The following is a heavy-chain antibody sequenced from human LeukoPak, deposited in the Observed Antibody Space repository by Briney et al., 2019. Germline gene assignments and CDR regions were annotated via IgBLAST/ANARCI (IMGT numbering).Heavy chain of an antibody. CDR1: GYTFASYG. Sequence: ASVKVSCKASGYTFASYGISWARQAPGQGLEWMGWISAYNGNTNYAQKLQGRVTMTTDTSTSTAYMELRSLRSDDTAVYYCAKDGTRPFYGSGSYYNYFDSWGQGTLVTVSS. CDR3: AKDGTRPFYGSGSYYNYFDS. D-gene: IGHD3-10*01. CDR2: ISAYNGNT. V-gene: IGHV1-18*01. J-gene: IGHJ4*02.